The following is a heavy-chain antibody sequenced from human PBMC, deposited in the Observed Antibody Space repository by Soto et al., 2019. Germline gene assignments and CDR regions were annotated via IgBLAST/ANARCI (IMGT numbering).Heavy chain of an antibody. Sequence: PGGSLRLSCAASGFTVNSKYMSWVRQAPGKGLEWVSIIYAGGTTYLTDSVRGRFTIYRDNSKNTLYLQMNSLRAEDTAVYYCARSTNDYGVPFDYWGQGTLVTVSS. CDR3: ARSTNDYGVPFDY. CDR2: IYAGGTT. CDR1: GFTVNSKY. D-gene: IGHD4-17*01. V-gene: IGHV3-66*01. J-gene: IGHJ4*02.